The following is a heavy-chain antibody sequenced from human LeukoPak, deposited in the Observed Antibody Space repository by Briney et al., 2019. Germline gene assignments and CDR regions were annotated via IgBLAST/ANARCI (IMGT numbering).Heavy chain of an antibody. D-gene: IGHD6-13*01. Sequence: GGSLRLSCAASGFTFDDYGMGWVRQAPGKGLEWVSGINWNGGSTGYADSVKGRFTISRDNAKNSLYLQMNSLRAEDTALYYCARQRWPRSIAAAGTVYFQHWGQGTLVTVSS. CDR1: GFTFDDYG. CDR2: INWNGGST. CDR3: ARQRWPRSIAAAGTVYFQH. V-gene: IGHV3-20*04. J-gene: IGHJ1*01.